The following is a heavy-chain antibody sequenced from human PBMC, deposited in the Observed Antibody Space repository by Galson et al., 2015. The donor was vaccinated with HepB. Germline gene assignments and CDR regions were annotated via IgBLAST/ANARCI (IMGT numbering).Heavy chain of an antibody. D-gene: IGHD2-15*01. CDR2: ITSSGGNS. CDR3: AKDGIMVANNPYHFHY. Sequence: SLRLSCAASGFSLTRYAMTWVRQAPGKGLEWVSSITSSGGNSYYTDSVKGRFTVSRDNSKNTLLLQLNSLRAEDTAMYFCAKDGIMVANNPYHFHYWGQGTLVTVSP. V-gene: IGHV3-23*01. CDR1: GFSLTRYA. J-gene: IGHJ4*02.